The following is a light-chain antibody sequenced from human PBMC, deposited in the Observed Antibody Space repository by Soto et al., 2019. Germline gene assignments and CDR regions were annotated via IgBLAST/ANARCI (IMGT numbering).Light chain of an antibody. V-gene: IGKV1-5*03. CDR2: KAS. CDR3: QQYNSYSWT. CDR1: QSISSW. Sequence: DIQMTQSPSTLSASVGDRLTITCRASQSISSWLAWYQQKPGKAPKLLIYKASSLESGVPSRFSGCGSGTEFTLTISSLQPDELATYYCQQYNSYSWTVGPGTKGDIK. J-gene: IGKJ1*01.